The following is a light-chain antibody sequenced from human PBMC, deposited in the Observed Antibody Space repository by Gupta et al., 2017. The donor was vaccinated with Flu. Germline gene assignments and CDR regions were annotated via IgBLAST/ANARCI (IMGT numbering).Light chain of an antibody. CDR2: DAS. Sequence: EVVLTQSPATLSLSPGERATLSCRASQNINSYVPWYQQKPGQAPRLLIYDASHRAAGIPARFSGRWSGTDFTLTISSLEPEDVAVYYCHQRSSSQTFGQGTKVEIK. CDR1: QNINSY. J-gene: IGKJ1*01. CDR3: HQRSSSQT. V-gene: IGKV3-11*01.